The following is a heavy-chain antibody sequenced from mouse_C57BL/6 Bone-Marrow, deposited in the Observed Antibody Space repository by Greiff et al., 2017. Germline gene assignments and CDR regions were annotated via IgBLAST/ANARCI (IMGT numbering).Heavy chain of an antibody. V-gene: IGHV5-12*01. CDR2: ISNGGGST. Sequence: EVKLMESGGGLVQPGGSLKLSCAASGFTFSDYYMYWVRQTPEKRLEWVAYISNGGGSTYYPDTVKGRFTISRDNAKNTLYLQMSRLKSEYTAMYYCARVYYGSPYYYAMDYGGQGTSVTVSS. CDR1: GFTFSDYY. CDR3: ARVYYGSPYYYAMDY. J-gene: IGHJ4*01. D-gene: IGHD1-1*01.